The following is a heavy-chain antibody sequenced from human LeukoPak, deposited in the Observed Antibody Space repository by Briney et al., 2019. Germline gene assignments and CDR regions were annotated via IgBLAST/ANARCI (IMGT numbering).Heavy chain of an antibody. D-gene: IGHD4-17*01. J-gene: IGHJ5*02. V-gene: IGHV4-34*01. CDR3: ARVTVMYNWFDP. CDR1: GGSFSGYY. Sequence: SETLSLTCAVYGGSFSGYYWSWIRQPPGKGLEWIGEINHSGSTNYNPSLKSRVTISVDTSKNQFSPKLSSVTAADTAVYYCARVTVMYNWFDPWGQGTLVTVSS. CDR2: INHSGST.